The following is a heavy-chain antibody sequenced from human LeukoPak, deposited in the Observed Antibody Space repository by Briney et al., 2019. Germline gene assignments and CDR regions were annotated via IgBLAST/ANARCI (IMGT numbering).Heavy chain of an antibody. J-gene: IGHJ5*02. Sequence: GESLKISCKGSGYSFTSYWIGWVRQMPGKGLEWMGIICPGDSDTRYSPSFQGQVTISADKSISTAYLQWSSLKASDTAMYYCARHGQYYDFWSGYYWFDPWGQGTLVTVSS. CDR1: GYSFTSYW. CDR3: ARHGQYYDFWSGYYWFDP. V-gene: IGHV5-51*01. D-gene: IGHD3-3*01. CDR2: ICPGDSDT.